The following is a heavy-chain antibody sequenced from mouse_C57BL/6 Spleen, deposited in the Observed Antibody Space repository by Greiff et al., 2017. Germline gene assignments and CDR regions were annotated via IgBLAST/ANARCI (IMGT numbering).Heavy chain of an antibody. CDR1: GYTFTSYW. CDR3: ARGFTTVVDPWYFDV. D-gene: IGHD1-1*01. CDR2: IYPGSGST. V-gene: IGHV1-55*01. Sequence: QVQLQQPGAELVKPGASVKMSCKASGYTFTSYWITWVKQRPGQGLEWIGDIYPGSGSTNYNEKFKSKATLTVDTSSSTAYMQLSSLTSEDSAVYYCARGFTTVVDPWYFDVWGTGTTVTVSS. J-gene: IGHJ1*03.